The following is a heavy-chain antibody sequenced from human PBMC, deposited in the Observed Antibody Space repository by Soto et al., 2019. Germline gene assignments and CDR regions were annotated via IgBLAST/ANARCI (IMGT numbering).Heavy chain of an antibody. V-gene: IGHV1-2*04. J-gene: IGHJ4*02. CDR3: ARAHAVMMATLMAYYWEY. D-gene: IGHD3-16*01. CDR1: GYTFTGYY. CDR2: INHNSGGT. Sequence: ASVNVSCKASGYTFTGYYMHWVRQAPGEGLEWMGWINHNSGGTNYAQKFQGWVTMNRDTSISTAYMELSRLRSDDTAVYYCARAHAVMMATLMAYYWEYWGQGTMIIVSS.